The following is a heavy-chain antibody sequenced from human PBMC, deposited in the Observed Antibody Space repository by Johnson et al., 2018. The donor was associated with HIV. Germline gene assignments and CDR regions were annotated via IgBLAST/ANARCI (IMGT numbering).Heavy chain of an antibody. CDR3: AKCIWGSSLIDAFDI. CDR2: IRYDGSNK. CDR1: GFTFSSYG. Sequence: VQLVESGGGVVQPGGSLRLSCAASGFTFSSYGMHWVRQAPGKGLEWVAFIRYDGSNKYYADSVKGRFTISRDNSKNTLYLQMNSLRVEDTAVYYCAKCIWGSSLIDAFDIWGQGTMVTVSS. V-gene: IGHV3-30*02. D-gene: IGHD6-13*01. J-gene: IGHJ3*02.